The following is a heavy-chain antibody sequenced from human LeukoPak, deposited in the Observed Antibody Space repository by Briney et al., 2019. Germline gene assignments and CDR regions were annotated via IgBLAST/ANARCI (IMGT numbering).Heavy chain of an antibody. V-gene: IGHV4-4*08. J-gene: IGHJ4*02. Sequence: SETLSLTCTVSDDSISSYYRSWIRQPPGKALECIGYIYINGDTNSNPSLKSRVTMSLDTSKKQFSLRLRSVTAADTAVYFCARTARVFDHWGQGLLVTVSS. CDR1: DDSISSYY. CDR3: ARTARVFDH. CDR2: IYINGDT. D-gene: IGHD2-21*02.